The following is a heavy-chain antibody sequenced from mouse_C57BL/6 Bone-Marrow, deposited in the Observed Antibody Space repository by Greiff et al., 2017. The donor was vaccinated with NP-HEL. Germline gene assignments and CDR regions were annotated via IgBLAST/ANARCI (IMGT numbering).Heavy chain of an antibody. D-gene: IGHD1-1*02. V-gene: IGHV1-82*01. Sequence: QVQLKQSGPELVKPGASVKISCKASGYAFSSSWMNWVKQRPGKGLEWIGRIYPGDGDTNYNGKFKGKATLTADKSSSTAYMQLSSLTSEDSAVYFCAREDYYWYVDVWGTGTTVTVSS. J-gene: IGHJ1*03. CDR3: AREDYYWYVDV. CDR2: IYPGDGDT. CDR1: GYAFSSSW.